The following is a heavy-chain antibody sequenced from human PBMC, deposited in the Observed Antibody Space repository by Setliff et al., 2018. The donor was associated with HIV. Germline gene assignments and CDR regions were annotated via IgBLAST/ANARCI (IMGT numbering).Heavy chain of an antibody. J-gene: IGHJ4*02. CDR1: GFTFSSYG. CDR3: WSGYTSGR. D-gene: IGHD3-3*01. CDR2: IWYNGGKT. V-gene: IGHV3-33*03. Sequence: GGSLRLSCAASGFTFSSYGMHWVRQAPGKGLEWVAFIWYNGGKTYYADSVQGRLTISRDNAKSSLYLQMDSPRVEDTSVYYCWSGYTSGRWGQGTLVTVSS.